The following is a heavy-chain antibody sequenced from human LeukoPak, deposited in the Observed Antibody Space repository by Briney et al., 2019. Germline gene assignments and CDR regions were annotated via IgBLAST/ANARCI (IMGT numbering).Heavy chain of an antibody. CDR3: ARDKGTTCIDN. J-gene: IGHJ4*02. V-gene: IGHV3-33*01. D-gene: IGHD4-17*01. CDR1: GITFSTSG. Sequence: GGSLRLSCAASGITFSTSGMHWVRQAPGKGLEWVAFIWSDGSNKYHADSVKGRFTISRDNSKDTLYLQMNSLRAEDTAVYYCARDKGTTCIDNWGQGALVTVSS. CDR2: IWSDGSNK.